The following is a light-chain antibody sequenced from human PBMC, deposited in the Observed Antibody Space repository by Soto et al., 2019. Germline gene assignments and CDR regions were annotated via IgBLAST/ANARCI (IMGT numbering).Light chain of an antibody. CDR1: QNIDNY. CDR2: AAN. V-gene: IGKV1-39*01. J-gene: IGKJ4*01. CDR3: QQHYAYPLT. Sequence: DIQMTQSPSSLSASVGDRVTITCRASQNIDNYLNWYQQKPGNAPKLLIFAANNLQSGVPARFTGGGSGRSCTLTITSLQPEDFATYFCQQHYAYPLTFGGGTKVEI.